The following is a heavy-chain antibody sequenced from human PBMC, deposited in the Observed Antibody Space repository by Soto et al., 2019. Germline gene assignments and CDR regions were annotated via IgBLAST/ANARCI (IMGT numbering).Heavy chain of an antibody. V-gene: IGHV3-30*18. Sequence: GGSLRLSCAASGFTFSIYGMHWVRQAPDKGLEWVALISYDGSNQYYADSVKGRFTISRDNSKNTLFLQMNSLRADDTAVYYCAKDQASGQGSFDSWGQGTLVTVSS. CDR1: GFTFSIYG. CDR2: ISYDGSNQ. CDR3: AKDQASGQGSFDS. J-gene: IGHJ4*02.